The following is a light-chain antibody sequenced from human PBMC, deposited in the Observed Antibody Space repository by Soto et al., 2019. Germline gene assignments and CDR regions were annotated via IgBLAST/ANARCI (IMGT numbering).Light chain of an antibody. J-gene: IGKJ1*01. CDR1: RSISDW. CDR2: DAS. CDR3: QKSYSTPWT. V-gene: IGKV1-5*01. Sequence: DIQMTQSPPSLSPSVGDRVTITCRASRSISDWLAWYQQKPGKAPELLIFDASNLKSGVSSRFSGSGSGTEFTLTISRLQPDDFATYYCQKSYSTPWTFGQGTKGDIK.